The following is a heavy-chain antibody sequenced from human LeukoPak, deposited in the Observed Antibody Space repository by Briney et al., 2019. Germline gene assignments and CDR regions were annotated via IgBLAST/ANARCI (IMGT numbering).Heavy chain of an antibody. Sequence: ASVKVSCKVSGYTLTELSMHWVRQAPGQGLEWMGGIIPIFGTANYAQKFQGRVTITTDESTSTAYMELSSLRSEDTAVYYCARGEGYDFWSGYPYYMDVWGKGTTVTVSS. J-gene: IGHJ6*03. CDR2: IIPIFGTA. CDR1: GYTLTELS. V-gene: IGHV1-69*05. D-gene: IGHD3-3*01. CDR3: ARGEGYDFWSGYPYYMDV.